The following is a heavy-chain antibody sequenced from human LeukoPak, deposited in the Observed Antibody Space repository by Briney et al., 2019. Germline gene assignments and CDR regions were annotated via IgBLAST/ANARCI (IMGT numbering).Heavy chain of an antibody. V-gene: IGHV1-18*04. J-gene: IGHJ6*04. CDR1: GYTFTSYG. CDR3: ARVPGAAYYYGMDV. Sequence: ASVKVSCKASGYTFTSYGISWVRQAPGQGLEWMGWISAYNGNTNYAQKLQGRVTMTTDTSTSTAYMELRSLRSDDTAVYCCARVPGAAYYYGMDVWGKGTTVTVSS. D-gene: IGHD2-15*01. CDR2: ISAYNGNT.